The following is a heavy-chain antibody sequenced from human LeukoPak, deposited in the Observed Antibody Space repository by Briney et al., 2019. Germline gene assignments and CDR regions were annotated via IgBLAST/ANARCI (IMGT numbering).Heavy chain of an antibody. CDR2: ISGSGGST. D-gene: IGHD3-10*01. CDR3: AKSGYGSGSYYSTVDY. V-gene: IGHV3-23*01. Sequence: GGCLRLSCAASGFTFSSYSMNWVRQAPGKGLEWVSAISGSGGSTYYADSVKGRFTISRDNSKNTLYLQMNSLRAEDTAVYYCAKSGYGSGSYYSTVDYWGQGTLVTVSS. CDR1: GFTFSSYS. J-gene: IGHJ4*02.